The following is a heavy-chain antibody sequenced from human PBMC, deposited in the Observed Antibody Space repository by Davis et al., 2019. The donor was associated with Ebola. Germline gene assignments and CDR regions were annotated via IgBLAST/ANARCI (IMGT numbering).Heavy chain of an antibody. CDR2: ISSSGDSK. J-gene: IGHJ4*02. D-gene: IGHD3-10*01. CDR1: GFTFSTYE. CDR3: ARLWFGELDGFNY. V-gene: IGHV3-48*03. Sequence: GGSLRLSCAASGFTFSTYELNWVRQAPGKGLEWISYISSSGDSKYYADSVKGRFTISRDNAKNSLYLQMNSLRAEDTAIYYCARLWFGELDGFNYWGQGTLVTVSS.